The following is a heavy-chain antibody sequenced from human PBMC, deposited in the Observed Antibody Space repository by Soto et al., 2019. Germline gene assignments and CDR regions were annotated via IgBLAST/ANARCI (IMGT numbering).Heavy chain of an antibody. CDR1: GYSFTSYW. Sequence: PVESLTISCKGSGYSFTSYWIGWVHQMPGKGLEWMGIIYPGDSDTRYSPSFQGQVTISADKSTSTAYLQWSSLKASDTAMYYCARAHPGHYAFDPFDIWGQGKMVTVSS. CDR2: IYPGDSDT. J-gene: IGHJ3*02. D-gene: IGHD4-17*01. V-gene: IGHV5-51*07. CDR3: ARAHPGHYAFDPFDI.